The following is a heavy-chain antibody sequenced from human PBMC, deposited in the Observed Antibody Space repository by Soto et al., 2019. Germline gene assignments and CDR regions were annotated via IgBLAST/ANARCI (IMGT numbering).Heavy chain of an antibody. V-gene: IGHV1-46*01. CDR2: INPSGGST. J-gene: IGHJ6*02. CDR1: GYTFTSYY. Sequence: GPVKVSCKASGYTFTSYYMHWVRQAPGQGLEWMGIINPSGGSTSYAQKFQGRVTMTRDTSTSTVYMELSSLRSEDTAVYYCARRYGSAAGPASRVYYYYGMDVWGQGTTVTVSS. D-gene: IGHD6-13*01. CDR3: ARRYGSAAGPASRVYYYYGMDV.